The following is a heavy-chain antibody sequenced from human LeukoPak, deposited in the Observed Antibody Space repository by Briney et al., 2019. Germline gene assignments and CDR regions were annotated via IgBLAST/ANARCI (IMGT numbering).Heavy chain of an antibody. J-gene: IGHJ4*02. V-gene: IGHV3-7*03. CDR3: ARDGGYGDYDPYYFDY. D-gene: IGHD4-17*01. Sequence: PGGSLRLSCAASGFTFSSYWMSWVRQAPGKGLEWVANIKQDGSVKYYVDSVKGRFTISRDNAKNSLYLQMNSLRAEDTAVYYCARDGGYGDYDPYYFDYWGQGTLVTVSS. CDR1: GFTFSSYW. CDR2: IKQDGSVK.